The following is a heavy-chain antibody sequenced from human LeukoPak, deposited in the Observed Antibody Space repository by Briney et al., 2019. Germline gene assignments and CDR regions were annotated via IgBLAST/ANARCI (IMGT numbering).Heavy chain of an antibody. V-gene: IGHV3-21*04. D-gene: IGHD2-15*01. CDR3: AKAGILGVVVAATFFDY. CDR1: GFTFNRYN. J-gene: IGHJ4*02. Sequence: GGSLRLSSAASGFTFNRYNMNWVRRAPGKGRECVSSISTSTSYIYYADSGKGRFTIPRDNAKNSLYLQMNSLRGEDTALYYCAKAGILGVVVAATFFDYWGQGTLVTVSS. CDR2: ISTSTSYI.